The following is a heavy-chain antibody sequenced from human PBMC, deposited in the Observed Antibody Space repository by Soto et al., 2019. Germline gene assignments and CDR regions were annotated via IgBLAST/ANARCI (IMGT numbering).Heavy chain of an antibody. CDR2: ISSSSSYS. D-gene: IGHD2-2*02. CDR1: GFTFSDYY. Sequence: QVQLVESGGGLVKPGGSLRLSCAASGFTFSDYYISWIRQTPGKGLEWVSYISSSSSYSNYADSVKGRFTISRDNAKNSLYLQMNSLRAEDTAVYYCASGLYPLNGALAYWGQGTLVAVSS. V-gene: IGHV3-11*06. J-gene: IGHJ4*02. CDR3: ASGLYPLNGALAY.